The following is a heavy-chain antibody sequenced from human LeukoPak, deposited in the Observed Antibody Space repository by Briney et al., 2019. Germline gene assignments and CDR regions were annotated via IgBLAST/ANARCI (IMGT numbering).Heavy chain of an antibody. V-gene: IGHV7-4-1*02. Sequence: ASVKVSCKASGYTFTSYAMNWVRQAPGQGLEWMGWINTNTGNPTYAQGFTGRFVFSLDTSVSTAYLQISSLKAEDTAVYYCARAESYYYDSSGYYSGFDIWGQGTMVTVSS. D-gene: IGHD3-22*01. J-gene: IGHJ3*02. CDR3: ARAESYYYDSSGYYSGFDI. CDR1: GYTFTSYA. CDR2: INTNTGNP.